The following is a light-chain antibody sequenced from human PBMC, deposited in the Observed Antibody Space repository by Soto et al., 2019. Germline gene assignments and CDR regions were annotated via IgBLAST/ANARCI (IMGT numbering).Light chain of an antibody. CDR3: QQYFNWPLTWT. Sequence: EIVLTQSPGTLSLSPGERATLSCRASQSVSSSFLAWYQQKPGQAPRLLMYGASNRATGIPDRFTGSGSGTDYTLTISRLGPEDSAFYYCQQYFNWPLTWTFGPGTKVQIK. CDR1: QSVSSSF. V-gene: IGKV3-20*01. CDR2: GAS. J-gene: IGKJ3*01.